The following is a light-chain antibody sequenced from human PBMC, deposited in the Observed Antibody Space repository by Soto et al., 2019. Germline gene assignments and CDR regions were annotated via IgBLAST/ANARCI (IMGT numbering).Light chain of an antibody. CDR3: QQLKSYPRT. CDR2: AAS. J-gene: IGKJ1*01. CDR1: QGISSY. V-gene: IGKV1-9*01. Sequence: DIQLPQSPSFLSASVGDRVTITCRASQGISSYLAWYQQKPGKAPKLLIYAASTLQSGVPSRFNGSGSGTEFTLTISSLQPEDFATYYGQQLKSYPRTFGQGTKVDIK.